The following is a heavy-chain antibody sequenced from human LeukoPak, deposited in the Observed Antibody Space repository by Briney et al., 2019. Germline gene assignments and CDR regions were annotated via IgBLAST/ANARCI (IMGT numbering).Heavy chain of an antibody. CDR1: GFTLSNYW. CDR3: ARVYYYDSSGYSYYFDY. CDR2: IKQDGSEK. J-gene: IGHJ4*02. Sequence: PGGSLRLSCAASGFTLSNYWMSWVRQAPGKGLEWVPNIKQDGSEKYYVDSVKGRFTISRDNAKNSLYLQMNSLRAEDTAVYYCARVYYYDSSGYSYYFDYWGQGTLVIVSS. V-gene: IGHV3-7*01. D-gene: IGHD3-22*01.